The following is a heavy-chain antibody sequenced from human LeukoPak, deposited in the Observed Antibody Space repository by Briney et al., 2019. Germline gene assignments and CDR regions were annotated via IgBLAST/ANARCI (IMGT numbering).Heavy chain of an antibody. D-gene: IGHD3-10*01. CDR1: GYSISSGYY. J-gene: IGHJ4*02. Sequence: SETLSLTCAVSGYSISSGYYWGWIRQPPGKGLEWIGSIYHSGSTYYNPSPKSRVTISVDTSKNQFSLKLNSVTAADTAVYYCARGHTMYWGQGTLVTVSS. CDR2: IYHSGST. CDR3: ARGHTMY. V-gene: IGHV4-38-2*01.